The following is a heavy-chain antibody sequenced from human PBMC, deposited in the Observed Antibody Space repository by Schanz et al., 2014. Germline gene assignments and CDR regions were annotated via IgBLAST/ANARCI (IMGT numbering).Heavy chain of an antibody. CDR2: ISSSSSTR. D-gene: IGHD6-13*01. V-gene: IGHV3-11*04. Sequence: VQLVESGGGLVQPGGSLRLSCAASGFTFSDYYMSWIRQAPGKGLEWVSYISSSSSTRYYADSVKGRFTISRDNAKRSLFLQMNSLRVEDTAVYFCVSQTGSPNYWGQGTLVTVSS. J-gene: IGHJ4*02. CDR3: VSQTGSPNY. CDR1: GFTFSDYY.